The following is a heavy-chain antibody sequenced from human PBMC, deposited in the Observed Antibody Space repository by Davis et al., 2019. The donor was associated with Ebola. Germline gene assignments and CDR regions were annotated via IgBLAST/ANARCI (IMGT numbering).Heavy chain of an antibody. V-gene: IGHV3-21*01. J-gene: IGHJ4*02. Sequence: PGGSLRLSCAASGFTFSSYSMNWVRQAPGKGLEWVSSISSSSSYIYYADSVKGRFTISRDNAKNSLYLQMNSLRAEDTAVYYCAREAPRDGDYYLGYWGQGTLVTVSS. CDR3: AREAPRDGDYYLGY. CDR2: ISSSSSYI. CDR1: GFTFSSYS. D-gene: IGHD4-17*01.